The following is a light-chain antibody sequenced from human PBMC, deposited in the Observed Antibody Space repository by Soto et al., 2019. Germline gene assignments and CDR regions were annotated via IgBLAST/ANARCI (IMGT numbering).Light chain of an antibody. V-gene: IGLV2-14*01. CDR3: NSYTSSSTHNYV. Sequence: QSALTQPASVSGSPGQSITISCTGTSSDVGGYTYASWYQQHPGKAPKLMIYDVNNRPSGVSNRFSGSKSGNTASLTSSGLQAEDEADYYCNSYTSSSTHNYVFGTGTKLTVL. CDR1: SSDVGGYTY. CDR2: DVN. J-gene: IGLJ1*01.